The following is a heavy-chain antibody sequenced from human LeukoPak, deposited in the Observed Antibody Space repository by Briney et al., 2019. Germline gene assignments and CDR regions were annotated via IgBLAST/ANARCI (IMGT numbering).Heavy chain of an antibody. CDR2: ISSSSSYI. V-gene: IGHV3-21*01. J-gene: IGHJ5*02. CDR1: GFTFSSYS. D-gene: IGHD3-3*01. Sequence: PGGPLRLSCAASGFTFSSYSMNWVRQAPGKGLEWVSSISSSSSYIYYADSVKGRFTISRDNAKNSLYLQMNSLRAEDTAVYYCARVLRFLGWLPNWFDPWGQGTLVTVSS. CDR3: ARVLRFLGWLPNWFDP.